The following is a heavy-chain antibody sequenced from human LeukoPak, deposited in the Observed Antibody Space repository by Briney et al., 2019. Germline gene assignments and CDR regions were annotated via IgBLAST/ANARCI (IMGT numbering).Heavy chain of an antibody. D-gene: IGHD3-22*01. CDR1: GFTFATYG. CDR3: AKESSLYDSSGYYQSFDY. Sequence: GGSLRLSCAASGFTFATYGMSWVRQAPGKGLEWVSVVGDSAGTTHYADSVKGRFFISRDNSKNTVHLQMNSLRAEDTAVYYCAKESSLYDSSGYYQSFDYWGQGTLVTVSS. J-gene: IGHJ4*02. V-gene: IGHV3-23*01. CDR2: VGDSAGTT.